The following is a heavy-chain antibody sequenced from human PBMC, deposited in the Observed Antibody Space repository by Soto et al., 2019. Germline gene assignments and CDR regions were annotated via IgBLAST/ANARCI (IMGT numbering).Heavy chain of an antibody. D-gene: IGHD2-2*01. CDR1: GGTLSSYA. Sequence: ASVKVSCKASGGTLSSYAISWVRQAPGQGXEWMGGIIPIFGTANYAQKFQGRVTITADKSTSTAYMELSSLRSEDTAVYYCAREGGVVPAAILGYYYYGMDVWGQGTTVTVSS. J-gene: IGHJ6*02. CDR2: IIPIFGTA. CDR3: AREGGVVPAAILGYYYYGMDV. V-gene: IGHV1-69*06.